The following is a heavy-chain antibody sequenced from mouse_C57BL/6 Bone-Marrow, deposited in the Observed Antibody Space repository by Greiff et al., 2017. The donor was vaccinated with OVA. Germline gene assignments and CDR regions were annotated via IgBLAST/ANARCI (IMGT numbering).Heavy chain of an antibody. CDR2: ISSGSSTI. D-gene: IGHD1-1*02. CDR3: ARLVGRDFDY. CDR1: GFTFSDYG. V-gene: IGHV5-17*01. Sequence: EVHLVESGGGLVKPGGSLKLSCAASGFTFSDYGMHWVPQAPEKGLEWVAYISSGSSTIYYADTVKGRFTISRDNAKNTLFLQMTSLRSEDTAMYYCARLVGRDFDYWGQGTTLTVSS. J-gene: IGHJ2*01.